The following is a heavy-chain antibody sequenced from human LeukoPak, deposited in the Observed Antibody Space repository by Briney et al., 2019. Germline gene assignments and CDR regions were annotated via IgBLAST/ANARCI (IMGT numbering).Heavy chain of an antibody. CDR3: ARDKYYDRYFDS. V-gene: IGHV3-7*01. J-gene: IGHJ4*02. Sequence: SGGSLRLSCAASGFAFSSYVMSWVRQAPGKGLEWVANIKQDGSEKYYVDSVKGRFTISRDNAKNSLSLQMNSLRAEDTAVYYCARDKYYDRYFDSWGQGTLVTVSS. CDR2: IKQDGSEK. D-gene: IGHD3-22*01. CDR1: GFAFSSYV.